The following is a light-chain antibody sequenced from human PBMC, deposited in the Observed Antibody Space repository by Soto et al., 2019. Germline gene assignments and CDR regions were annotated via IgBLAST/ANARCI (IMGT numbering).Light chain of an antibody. V-gene: IGLV2-14*01. CDR3: SSYSSSTAYL. J-gene: IGLJ1*01. Sequence: QSALTQPASVSGSPGQSITISCTGTSSDVGGYDYVSWYQLHPGKAPKLMVFEVNNRPSGVSYRFSGSKSGNTASLTISGLQAEDAADYFCSSYSSSTAYLFGTGTKVTVL. CDR2: EVN. CDR1: SSDVGGYDY.